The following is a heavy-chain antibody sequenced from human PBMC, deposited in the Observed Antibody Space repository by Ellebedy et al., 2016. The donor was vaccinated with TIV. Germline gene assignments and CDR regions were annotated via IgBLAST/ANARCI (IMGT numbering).Heavy chain of an antibody. V-gene: IGHV3-23*01. D-gene: IGHD2-15*01. CDR1: GFTFSNYV. Sequence: PGGSLRLSCAASGFTFSNYVMSWVRQAPGKGLEWVSSISGGVGNTYYADSVKGRFTISRDNSKNTLYLQMNSLRAEDTAVYYCAKGCGGSCYSDAYWGQGTLVTVTS. CDR3: AKGCGGSCYSDAY. J-gene: IGHJ4*02. CDR2: ISGGVGNT.